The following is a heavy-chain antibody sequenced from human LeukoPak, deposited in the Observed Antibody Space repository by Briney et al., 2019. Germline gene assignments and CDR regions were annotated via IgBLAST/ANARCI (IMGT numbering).Heavy chain of an antibody. CDR2: INPNSGGT. D-gene: IGHD6-13*01. J-gene: IGHJ6*03. CDR3: ARDCIAGYYYYYMDV. Sequence: GASVKVSCKASGYTFTGYYMHWVRQAPGQGLEWMGWINPNSGGTIYAQKFQGRVTMTRDTSISTAYMELSRLRSDDTAVYYCARDCIAGYYYYYMDVWGKGTTVTVSS. CDR1: GYTFTGYY. V-gene: IGHV1-2*02.